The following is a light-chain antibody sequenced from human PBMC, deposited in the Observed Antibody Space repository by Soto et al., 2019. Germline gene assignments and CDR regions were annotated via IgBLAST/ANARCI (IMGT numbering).Light chain of an antibody. CDR1: QGISSY. Sequence: DIQLTQSPSFLSASVGDRVTITCRASQGISSYLAWYQQKPGKAPKLLIYAASTLQSGVPSRFSGSGSGKEFTLTISSLQPEDFATYYYQQLNSYPPSFGPGTKVDIK. CDR2: AAS. V-gene: IGKV1-9*01. CDR3: QQLNSYPPS. J-gene: IGKJ3*01.